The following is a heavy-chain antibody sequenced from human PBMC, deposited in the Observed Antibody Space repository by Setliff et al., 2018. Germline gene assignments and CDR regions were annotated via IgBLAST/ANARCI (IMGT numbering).Heavy chain of an antibody. CDR3: ARVAGRGRYWYFDL. V-gene: IGHV3-48*04. Sequence: PGESLKISCAASGFTFSSYSINWVRQAPGKGLEWVSYISSSSSTIYYADFVKGRFTISRDNAKNSLYLRMNSLRAEDTAVYYCARVAGRGRYWYFDLWGRGTLVTVLL. CDR1: GFTFSSYS. J-gene: IGHJ2*01. CDR2: ISSSSSTI.